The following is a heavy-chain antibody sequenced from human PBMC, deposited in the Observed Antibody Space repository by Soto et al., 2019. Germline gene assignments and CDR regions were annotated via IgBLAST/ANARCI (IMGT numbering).Heavy chain of an antibody. CDR2: INPSGGST. CDR1: GYTFTSYY. V-gene: IGHV1-46*01. D-gene: IGHD3-22*01. J-gene: IGHJ5*02. CDR3: ARDESDSSGYYYYRSDWFDP. Sequence: ASVKVSCKASGYTFTSYYMHWVRQAPGQGLEWMGIINPSGGSTSYAQKFQGRVTMTRDTSTSTVYMELSSLRSEDTAVYYCARDESDSSGYYYYRSDWFDPCGQGTLVTVSS.